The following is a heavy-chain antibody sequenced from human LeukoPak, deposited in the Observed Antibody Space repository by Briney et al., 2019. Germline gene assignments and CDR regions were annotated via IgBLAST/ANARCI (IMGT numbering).Heavy chain of an antibody. V-gene: IGHV4-59*08. CDR3: ASHRSPGDAFDI. CDR1: GGSISSYY. Sequence: SSETLSLTCTVSGGSISSYYWSWIRQPPGKGPEWIGYIYYSGSTNYNPSLKSRVTISVDTSKNQFSLKLSSVTAADTAVYYCASHRSPGDAFDIWGQGTMVTVSS. J-gene: IGHJ3*02. CDR2: IYYSGST.